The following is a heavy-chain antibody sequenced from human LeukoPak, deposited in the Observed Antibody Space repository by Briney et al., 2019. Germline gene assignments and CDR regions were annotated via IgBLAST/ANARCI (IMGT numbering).Heavy chain of an antibody. CDR3: AKDIGYGDSTRYSDL. V-gene: IGHV3-9*03. CDR1: GFTFDDYA. J-gene: IGHJ2*01. D-gene: IGHD4-17*01. CDR2: ISWNSGSI. Sequence: PGGSLRLSCAASGFTFDDYAMHWVRQAPGKGLEWVSGISWNSGSIGYADSVKGRFTISRDNAKNSLYLQMNSLRAEDMALYYCAKDIGYGDSTRYSDLWGRGTLVTVSS.